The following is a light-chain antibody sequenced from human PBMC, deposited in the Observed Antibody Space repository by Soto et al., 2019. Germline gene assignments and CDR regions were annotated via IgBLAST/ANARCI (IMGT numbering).Light chain of an antibody. Sequence: DIQMTQSPSFLSSSVADIFTITCRASQSIGKHLNWYQQKPGKAPKFLIYGASTLQNGVPSRFTGSGSGTDFTLTVNSLQAEDFATYYCQQSYTSPTTFGQGTRLEIK. V-gene: IGKV1-39*01. J-gene: IGKJ5*01. CDR1: QSIGKH. CDR3: QQSYTSPTT. CDR2: GAS.